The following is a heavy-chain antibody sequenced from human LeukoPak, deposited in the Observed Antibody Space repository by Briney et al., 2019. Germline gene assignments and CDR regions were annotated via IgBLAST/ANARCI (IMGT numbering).Heavy chain of an antibody. Sequence: ASVKVSCKASGGTFSSYAISWMRQAPGQGLEWMGWISVYNGNTNYAQKLQGRVTMTTDTSTNTAYMELRSLRFDDTAVYYCARDLAGIVGVTAWFDPWGQGTLVTVSS. CDR2: ISVYNGNT. CDR3: ARDLAGIVGVTAWFDP. CDR1: GGTFSSYA. J-gene: IGHJ5*02. V-gene: IGHV1-18*01. D-gene: IGHD1-26*01.